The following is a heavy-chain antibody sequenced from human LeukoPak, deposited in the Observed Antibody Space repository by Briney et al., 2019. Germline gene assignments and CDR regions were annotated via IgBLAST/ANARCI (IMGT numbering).Heavy chain of an antibody. CDR1: GGSISSSSYY. CDR3: ARAGDGSGNFPPDY. J-gene: IGHJ4*02. V-gene: IGHV4-39*07. D-gene: IGHD3-10*01. Sequence: PSETLSLTCTVSGGSISSSSYYWGWIRQPPGKGLEWIGSIYYSGSTYYNPSLKSRVTISVDTSKNQFSLKLSSVTAADTAVYYCARAGDGSGNFPPDYWGQGTLVTVSS. CDR2: IYYSGST.